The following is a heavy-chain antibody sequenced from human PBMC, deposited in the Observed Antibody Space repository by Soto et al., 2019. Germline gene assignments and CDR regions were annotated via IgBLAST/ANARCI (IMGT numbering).Heavy chain of an antibody. CDR2: ISSSSSYI. Sequence: GGSLRLSCAASGFTFSSYSMNWVRQAPGKGLEWVSSISSSSSYIYYADSVKGRFTISRDNAKNSLYLQMNSLRAEDTAVYYCARDNYGVDGGPFDYWGQGTLVTVSS. V-gene: IGHV3-21*01. CDR3: ARDNYGVDGGPFDY. D-gene: IGHD4-17*01. CDR1: GFTFSSYS. J-gene: IGHJ4*02.